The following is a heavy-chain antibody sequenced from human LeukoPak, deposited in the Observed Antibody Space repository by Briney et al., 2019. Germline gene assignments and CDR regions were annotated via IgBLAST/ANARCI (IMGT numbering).Heavy chain of an antibody. CDR2: ISSSSSYI. CDR1: GFTFSSYS. Sequence: PGGSLRLSCAASGFTFSSYSMNWVRQAPGKGLEWVSSISSSSSYIYYADSVKGRFTISRDNAKNSLYLQMNSLRAEDTAVYYCGREWGSSPRGGDYWGQGTLVTVSS. CDR3: GREWGSSPRGGDY. V-gene: IGHV3-21*01. D-gene: IGHD3-16*01. J-gene: IGHJ4*02.